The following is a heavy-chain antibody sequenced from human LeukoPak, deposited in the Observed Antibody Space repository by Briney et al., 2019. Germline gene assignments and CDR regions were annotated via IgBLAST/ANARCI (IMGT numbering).Heavy chain of an antibody. V-gene: IGHV4-59*12. CDR2: IYYSGST. J-gene: IGHJ4*02. D-gene: IGHD2-15*01. CDR1: GGSINNYY. Sequence: SETLSLTCTVSGGSINNYYWSWIRQPPGKGLEWIGYIYYSGSTNYNPSLKSRVTISVDTSKNQFSLKLSSVTAADTAVYYCARDNIVVVAATKAYYFDYWGQGTLVTVSS. CDR3: ARDNIVVVAATKAYYFDY.